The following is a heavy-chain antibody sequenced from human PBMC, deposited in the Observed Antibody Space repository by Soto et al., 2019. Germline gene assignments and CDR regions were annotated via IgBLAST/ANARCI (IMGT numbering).Heavy chain of an antibody. CDR2: FKSICDTT. CDR1: GFSFSSYG. D-gene: IGHD3-10*01. CDR3: AKGPDPGAFDV. J-gene: IGHJ3*01. Sequence: EVQLLESGGGVVQPGGSLRLSCAASGFSFSSYGMSWVRQAPGKGLEWVSTFKSICDTTYYADSVKVRFTVSRDNSNDILYLQMSGLRAEDTAVYYCAKGPDPGAFDVWGEGTVVTVSS. V-gene: IGHV3-23*01.